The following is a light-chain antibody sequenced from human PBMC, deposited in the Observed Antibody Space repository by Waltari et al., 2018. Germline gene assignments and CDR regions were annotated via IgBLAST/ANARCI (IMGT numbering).Light chain of an antibody. CDR3: QQYNNWPSLT. V-gene: IGKV3-15*01. J-gene: IGKJ4*01. Sequence: EIVMTQSPATLSVSPGERAPLSCRASQSVSSNLAWYQQKPGQAPRLLIYGASTRATGIPARFSGSGSGTEFTLTISSLQSEDFAVYYCQQYNNWPSLTFGGGTKVEIK. CDR2: GAS. CDR1: QSVSSN.